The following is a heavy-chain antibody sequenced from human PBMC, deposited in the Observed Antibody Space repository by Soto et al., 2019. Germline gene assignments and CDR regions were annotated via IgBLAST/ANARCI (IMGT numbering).Heavy chain of an antibody. CDR3: ARDRPRYYDFWSGYSDFDY. J-gene: IGHJ4*02. V-gene: IGHV1-18*01. CDR2: ISAYNGNT. CDR1: GYTFTSYG. Sequence: ASVKVSCKASGYTFTSYGISWVRQAPGQGLEWMGWISAYNGNTNYAQKLQGRVTMTTDTSTSTAYMELRSLRSDDTAVYYCARDRPRYYDFWSGYSDFDYWGQGTLVTFSS. D-gene: IGHD3-3*01.